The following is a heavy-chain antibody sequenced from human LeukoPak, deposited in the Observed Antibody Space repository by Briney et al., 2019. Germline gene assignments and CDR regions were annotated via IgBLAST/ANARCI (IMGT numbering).Heavy chain of an antibody. CDR1: GFTFSSYW. J-gene: IGHJ4*02. Sequence: PGGSLRLSCAASGFTFSSYWLRWVRQAPGKGLVWVSRINSDGSTTNYADSVKGRFTISRDNAKNTLYLQMNSLRAEDTAVYYCAREAVADSRGDYWGQGTLVTVSS. CDR3: AREAVADSRGDY. D-gene: IGHD6-19*01. CDR2: INSDGSTT. V-gene: IGHV3-74*01.